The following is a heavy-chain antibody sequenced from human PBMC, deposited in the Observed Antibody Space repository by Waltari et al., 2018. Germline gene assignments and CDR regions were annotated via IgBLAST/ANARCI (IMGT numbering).Heavy chain of an antibody. CDR2: FNHSGST. CDR3: AILGYAVFDY. Sequence: QVQIQQWGAGLLKPAETLSLTCAVYGGSFSGYYWSWIRQPPGKGLEWSGEFNHSGSTSYNPSLKWRVTLSVDTSKNQFSLKLSSVTAAGTAVYYCAILGYAVFDYWGQGTLVTVSS. V-gene: IGHV4-34*01. CDR1: GGSFSGYY. D-gene: IGHD2-8*02. J-gene: IGHJ4*02.